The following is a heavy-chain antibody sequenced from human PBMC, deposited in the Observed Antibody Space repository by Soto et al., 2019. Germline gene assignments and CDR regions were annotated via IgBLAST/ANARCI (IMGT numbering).Heavy chain of an antibody. CDR1: GDSISRGYY. Sequence: SETLSLTCAVSGDSISRGYYWAWIRQPPGKGLEYIGSIYHSGTTYYNPSLMSRVTISVDTSKNQFSLNLRSVTAADSAVYYCERKDNVGYYPHFGQGTLVTVSS. CDR3: ERKDNVGYYPH. V-gene: IGHV4-38-2*01. D-gene: IGHD2-2*03. CDR2: IYHSGTT. J-gene: IGHJ1*01.